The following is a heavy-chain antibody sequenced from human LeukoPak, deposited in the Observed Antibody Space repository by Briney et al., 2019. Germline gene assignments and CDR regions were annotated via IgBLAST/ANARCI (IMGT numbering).Heavy chain of an antibody. D-gene: IGHD1-1*01. V-gene: IGHV3-21*01. Sequence: GGSLRLSCAASGFTFSSYNMNWVRQAPGKGLEWVSSISSSSSYIYYADSVKGRFTISRDNAKNSLYLQMNSLRAEDTAVYYCARNESPTGWFDPWGQGTLVTVSS. CDR3: ARNESPTGWFDP. CDR2: ISSSSSYI. CDR1: GFTFSSYN. J-gene: IGHJ5*02.